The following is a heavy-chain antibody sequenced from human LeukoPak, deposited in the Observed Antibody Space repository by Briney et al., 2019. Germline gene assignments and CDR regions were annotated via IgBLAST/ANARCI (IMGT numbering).Heavy chain of an antibody. Sequence: EASVKVSCKASGYTFTGYYMHWVRRAPGQGLEGMGWINPNSGGTNYTQKFQGRVTMTRDTSISPDYMALSRLRSDDTAVYYCAREVIEAAAVTSFDPWGQGTLVTVSS. V-gene: IGHV1-2*02. J-gene: IGHJ5*02. CDR1: GYTFTGYY. D-gene: IGHD6-13*01. CDR2: INPNSGGT. CDR3: AREVIEAAAVTSFDP.